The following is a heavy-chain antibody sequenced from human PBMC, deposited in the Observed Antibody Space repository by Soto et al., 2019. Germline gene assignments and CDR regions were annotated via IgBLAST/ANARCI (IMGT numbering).Heavy chain of an antibody. J-gene: IGHJ3*02. V-gene: IGHV3-48*02. D-gene: IGHD3-10*01. CDR1: GFTFSSHG. Sequence: GGSLRLSCAASGFTFSSHGMNWVRQAPEKGLEWVSYISSSSTIYYADSVKGRFTISRDNAKNSLYLQMNSLRDEDTAVYYCARRFGELSGIWGQGTMVTVSS. CDR2: ISSSSTI. CDR3: ARRFGELSGI.